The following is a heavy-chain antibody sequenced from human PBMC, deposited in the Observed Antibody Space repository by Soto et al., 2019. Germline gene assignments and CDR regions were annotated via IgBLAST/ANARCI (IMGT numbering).Heavy chain of an antibody. CDR3: ARTPRAQMVVLEAATRFDY. D-gene: IGHD2-15*01. V-gene: IGHV1-18*04. J-gene: IGHJ4*02. Sequence: QVQLVQSGAEVKRPGASLKVSCKASGYTFTTYGFNWVRLAPGQGLEWMGWISPYNGDTNYAQNFQGRVTLTTDTSTSTAYMELRSLTSDDTAVYYCARTPRAQMVVLEAATRFDYWGQGTLVTVSS. CDR2: ISPYNGDT. CDR1: GYTFTTYG.